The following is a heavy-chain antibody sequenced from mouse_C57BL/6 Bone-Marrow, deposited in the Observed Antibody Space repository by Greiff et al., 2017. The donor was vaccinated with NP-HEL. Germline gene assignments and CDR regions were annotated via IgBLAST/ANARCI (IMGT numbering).Heavy chain of an antibody. CDR2: INPNNGGT. D-gene: IGHD1-1*01. Sequence: VHVKQSGPELVKPGASVKISCKASGYTFTDYYMNWVKQSHGKSLEWIGDINPNNGGTSYNQKFKGKATLTVDKSSSTAYMELRSLTSEDSAVYYCARGDYGSSYPYYAMDYWGQGTSVTVSS. CDR3: ARGDYGSSYPYYAMDY. V-gene: IGHV1-26*01. J-gene: IGHJ4*01. CDR1: GYTFTDYY.